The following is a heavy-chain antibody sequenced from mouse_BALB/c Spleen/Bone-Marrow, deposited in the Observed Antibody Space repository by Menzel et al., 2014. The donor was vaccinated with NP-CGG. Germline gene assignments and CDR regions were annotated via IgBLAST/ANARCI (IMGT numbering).Heavy chain of an antibody. Sequence: VQLQESGAELVKPGASVKLSCKASGHTFTSYWMHWVKQRPGQGLEWIGEIIPSNGRTNYNEKFKSKATLTVDKSSNTAYMQLSSLTSEDSAVYYCARWLLQYFDVWGAGTTVTVSS. V-gene: IGHV1S81*02. CDR3: ARWLLQYFDV. CDR2: IIPSNGRT. J-gene: IGHJ1*01. D-gene: IGHD2-3*01. CDR1: GHTFTSYW.